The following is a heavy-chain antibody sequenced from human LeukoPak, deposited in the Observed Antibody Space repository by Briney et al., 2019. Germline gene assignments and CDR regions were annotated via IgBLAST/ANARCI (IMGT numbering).Heavy chain of an antibody. CDR1: GGSVSSGSYY. D-gene: IGHD2-2*01. V-gene: IGHV4-61*01. CDR3: AREGANQRYCSSTSCYPYNWFDP. Sequence: PSETLSLTCTVSGGSVSSGSYYWSWIRQPPGKGLEWIGYIYYSGSTNYNPSLKSRVTISVDTSKNQFSLKLSSVTAADTAVYYCAREGANQRYCSSTSCYPYNWFDPWGQGTLVTVSS. CDR2: IYYSGST. J-gene: IGHJ5*02.